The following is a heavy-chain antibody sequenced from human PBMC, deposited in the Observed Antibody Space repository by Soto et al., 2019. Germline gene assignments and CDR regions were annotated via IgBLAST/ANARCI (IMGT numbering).Heavy chain of an antibody. V-gene: IGHV3-7*05. D-gene: IGHD6-6*01. CDR2: IKQDGSEK. CDR3: ARIPRAAARLNSNWFDP. CDR1: GFTFSSYW. Sequence: GGSLRLSCAASGFTFSSYWMSWVRQAPGKGLEWVANIKQDGSEKYYVDSVKGRFTISRDNAKNSLYLQMNSLRAEDTAVYYCARIPRAAARLNSNWFDPWGQGTLVTVSS. J-gene: IGHJ5*02.